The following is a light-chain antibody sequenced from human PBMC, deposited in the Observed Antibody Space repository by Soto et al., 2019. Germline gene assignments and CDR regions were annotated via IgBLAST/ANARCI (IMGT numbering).Light chain of an antibody. CDR3: QQIVSTPPLT. V-gene: IGKV1-39*01. CDR1: QSISSS. CDR2: AAS. J-gene: IGKJ4*01. Sequence: DIQMTQSPSSLSASVGDRVTITCRASQSISSSLNWYQQKPGKAPKLLIYAASSLQSGVPSRFSGSGSGTDFTLTISSLQPEDFATYYCQQIVSTPPLTFGGGTKVEIK.